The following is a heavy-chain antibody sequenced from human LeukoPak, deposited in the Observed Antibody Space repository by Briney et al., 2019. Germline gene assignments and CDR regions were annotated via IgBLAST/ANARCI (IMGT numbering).Heavy chain of an antibody. V-gene: IGHV3-21*01. CDR2: ISSSSSYI. Sequence: GGSLRLSCAASGFTFSSYSMNWVRQAPGKGLEWVSPISSSSSYIYYADSVKGRFTISRDNAKNSLYLQMNSLRAEDTAVYYCARDFEYNNYPEYFQHWGQGTLVTVSS. CDR1: GFTFSSYS. J-gene: IGHJ1*01. CDR3: ARDFEYNNYPEYFQH. D-gene: IGHD4-11*01.